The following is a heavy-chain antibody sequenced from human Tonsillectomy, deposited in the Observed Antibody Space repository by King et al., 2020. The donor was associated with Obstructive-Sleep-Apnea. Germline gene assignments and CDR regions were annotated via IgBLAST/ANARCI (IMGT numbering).Heavy chain of an antibody. J-gene: IGHJ4*02. CDR1: GGSISNYY. D-gene: IGHD5-12*01. CDR3: ARHRGVEDYGGYGDYFDY. Sequence: QLQESGPGLVKPSETLSLTCTVSGGSISNYYWSWIRQPPGKGLEWIGYMYYSGNTNFNPSLKSRVTISADTSKIPISLRLSSVTAADTAVYYCARHRGVEDYGGYGDYFDYWGQGTLVTVSS. V-gene: IGHV4-59*08. CDR2: MYYSGNT.